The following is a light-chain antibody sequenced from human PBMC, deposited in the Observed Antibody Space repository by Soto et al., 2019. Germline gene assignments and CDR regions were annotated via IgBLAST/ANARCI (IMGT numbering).Light chain of an antibody. CDR1: RTDVADGYDY. J-gene: IGLJ1*01. Sequence: QSALTQPASVSGSPGQSIAFSCTGVRTDVADGYDYVSWYQQHPGQAPQLIIYDVSNRPSGVSDRFSGSKSGNTASLTISGLQAEDEAEYYCTSYTSSIPFYVFGTGTKLTVL. CDR3: TSYTSSIPFYV. CDR2: DVS. V-gene: IGLV2-14*03.